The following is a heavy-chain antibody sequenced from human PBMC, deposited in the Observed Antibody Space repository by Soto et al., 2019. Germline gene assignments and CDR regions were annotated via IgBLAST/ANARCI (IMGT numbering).Heavy chain of an antibody. Sequence: SVKVSCKASGGTFSSYAISCVRQAPGQGLEWMGGIIPIFGTANYAQKFQGRVTITADESTSTAYMELSSLRSDDTAVYYCARDAAVGLFDYWGQGTLVTVSS. J-gene: IGHJ4*02. CDR1: GGTFSSYA. CDR2: IIPIFGTA. D-gene: IGHD1-26*01. V-gene: IGHV1-69*13. CDR3: ARDAAVGLFDY.